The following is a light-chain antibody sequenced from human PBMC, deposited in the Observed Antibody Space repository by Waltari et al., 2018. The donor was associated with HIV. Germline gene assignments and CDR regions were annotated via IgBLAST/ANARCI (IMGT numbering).Light chain of an antibody. J-gene: IGKJ4*01. V-gene: IGKV1-33*01. CDR2: ASS. CDR1: QDINNY. CDR3: QQYYNLLT. Sequence: DIQMTQSPYSLSASVGDRITITCQASQDINNYLNWYQKKPPKAPKLLIYASSNFETGVPSWFSGSVSRTDFSFTISSLQPEDIATYYCQQYYNLLTFGGATKVEIK.